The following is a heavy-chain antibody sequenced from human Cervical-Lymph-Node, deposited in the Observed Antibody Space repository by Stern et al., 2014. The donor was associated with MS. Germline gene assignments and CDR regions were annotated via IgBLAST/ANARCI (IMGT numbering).Heavy chain of an antibody. CDR1: GFSLSTSGVG. V-gene: IGHV2-5*02. J-gene: IGHJ4*02. CDR3: AHGLEIRLWAAY. D-gene: IGHD5-18*01. CDR2: IYWDDDK. Sequence: QITLKESGPTLVKPTQTLTLTCTFSGFSLSTSGVGVGWIRQPPGKALEWLALIYWDDDKRYSPSLKSRLTITKDTSKTQVVLTMSNMDPVDTATYYCAHGLEIRLWAAYWGQGTLVTVSS.